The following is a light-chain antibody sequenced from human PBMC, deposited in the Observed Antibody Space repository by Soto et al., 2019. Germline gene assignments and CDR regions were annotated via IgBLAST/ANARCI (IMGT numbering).Light chain of an antibody. CDR3: QQSYSDPQT. CDR1: QSIDSW. V-gene: IGKV1-5*03. Sequence: IQMTQSPSTLSASVGDRVTITCRASQSIDSWLAWYQHKPGKAPKLLIFKASTLQTGVPSRFSGSGSETDFTLTISSLQPEDFATYYCQQSYSDPQTFGQGTKVDIK. J-gene: IGKJ1*01. CDR2: KAS.